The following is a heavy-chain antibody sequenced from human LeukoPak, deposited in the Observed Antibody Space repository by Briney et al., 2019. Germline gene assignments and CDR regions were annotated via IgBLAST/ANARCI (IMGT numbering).Heavy chain of an antibody. CDR3: AELGITMIGGV. CDR1: GFTFSIYE. V-gene: IGHV3-48*03. D-gene: IGHD3-10*02. CDR2: ISSSGSTI. J-gene: IGHJ6*04. Sequence: GGSLRLSCAASGFTFSIYEMNWVRQAPGKGLEWVSYISSSGSTIYYADSVRGRFTISRDNAKNSLYLQMNSLRAEDTAVYYCAELGITMIGGVWGKGTTVTISS.